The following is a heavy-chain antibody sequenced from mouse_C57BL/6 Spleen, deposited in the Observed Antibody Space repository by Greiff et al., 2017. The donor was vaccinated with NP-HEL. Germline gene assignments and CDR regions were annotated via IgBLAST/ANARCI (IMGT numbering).Heavy chain of an antibody. V-gene: IGHV1-39*01. Sequence: VQLQQSGPELVKPGASVKISCKASGYSFTDYNMNWVKQSNGKSLEWIGVINPNSGTTSYNQKFKGKATLTVDQSSSTAYMQLNSLTSEDSAVYYCARGDYSTHYWYFDVWGTGTTVTVSS. CDR3: ARGDYSTHYWYFDV. J-gene: IGHJ1*03. CDR1: GYSFTDYN. D-gene: IGHD2-5*01. CDR2: INPNSGTT.